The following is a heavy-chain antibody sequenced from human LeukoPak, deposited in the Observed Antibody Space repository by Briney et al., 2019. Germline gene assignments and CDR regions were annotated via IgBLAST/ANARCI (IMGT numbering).Heavy chain of an antibody. J-gene: IGHJ4*02. CDR3: ASIGYCSSTSCYALDY. CDR2: IYYSGST. D-gene: IGHD2-2*01. CDR1: GGSISSYY. Sequence: PSETLSLTCTVSGGSISSYYWSWIRQPPGKGLEWIGYIYYSGSTNYNPSLKSRVTISVDTSKNQFSLKLSSVTAADTAVYYCASIGYCSSTSCYALDYWGQGTLVTVSS. V-gene: IGHV4-59*01.